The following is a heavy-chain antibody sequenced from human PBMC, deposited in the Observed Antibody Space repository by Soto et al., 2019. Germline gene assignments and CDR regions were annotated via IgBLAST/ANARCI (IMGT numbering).Heavy chain of an antibody. CDR1: GFTFSVHS. CDR2: ISSTSSAR. CDR3: ARDSDIYYRIDV. D-gene: IGHD3-9*01. J-gene: IGHJ6*02. V-gene: IGHV3-48*02. Sequence: GGSLRLSCAASGFTFSVHSMNWVRRAPGKGLEWVSYISSTSSARYYADSVRGRFTISRDNAKYSLYLQMNSLTDEDTAVYYCARDSDIYYRIDVWAQGTAVPVSS.